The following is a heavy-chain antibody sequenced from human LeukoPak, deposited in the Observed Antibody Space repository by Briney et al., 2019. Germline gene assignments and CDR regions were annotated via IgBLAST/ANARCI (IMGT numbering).Heavy chain of an antibody. CDR1: GFTFSDYY. Sequence: GGSLRLSCAASGFTFSDYYMSWLRQAPGRGLEWVSSISRGGNSLYYADSVKGRFTISRDNAKNSLYLQMNSLRAEDTAVYYCARGEAARLNFDYWGQGTLVTVSS. J-gene: IGHJ4*02. D-gene: IGHD6-6*01. CDR2: ISRGGNSL. V-gene: IGHV3-11*01. CDR3: ARGEAARLNFDY.